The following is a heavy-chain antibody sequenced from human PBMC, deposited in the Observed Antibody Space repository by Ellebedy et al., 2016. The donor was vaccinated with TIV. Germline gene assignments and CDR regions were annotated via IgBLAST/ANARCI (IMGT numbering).Heavy chain of an antibody. D-gene: IGHD6-19*01. CDR2: INAGDGNT. CDR3: ARDRGKTGWPAFDY. CDR1: GYSFTIYA. V-gene: IGHV1-3*01. Sequence: AASVTVSCKASGYSFTIYAVHWVRQASGQSPEWLGWINAGDGNTKYSQKFQGRVTISRDTSANKAYMELRSLTSEDTAVYYCARDRGKTGWPAFDYWGQGTLVTVSS. J-gene: IGHJ4*02.